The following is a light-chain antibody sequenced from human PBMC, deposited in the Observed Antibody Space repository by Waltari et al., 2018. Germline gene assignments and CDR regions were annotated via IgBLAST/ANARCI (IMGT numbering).Light chain of an antibody. CDR1: QRLTTYD. CDR3: QQYGSSILYT. J-gene: IGKJ2*01. CDR2: GAS. V-gene: IGKV3-20*01. Sequence: MLTPSPATLSLSPGETATLSCRASQRLTTYDLAWYQQKPGQPPRLLIYGASSRAAGIPERFRGSGSGTDFTLTINRLEPEDFAMYYCQQYGSSILYTFGQGTKLEIK.